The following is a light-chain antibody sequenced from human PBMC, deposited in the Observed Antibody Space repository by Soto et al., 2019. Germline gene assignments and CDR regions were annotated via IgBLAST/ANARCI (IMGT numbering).Light chain of an antibody. J-gene: IGLJ1*01. CDR3: SSYTSSSTYV. CDR1: SSDVVGYNY. Sequence: QSALTQPASVSGSPGQSIAISCTATSSDVVGYNYVSWYQQHPGKAPKLMVYDVSNPPSGVSNRFSGSKSGNTASLTISGLQAEDEADYYCSSYTSSSTYVFATGTKLTVL. CDR2: DVS. V-gene: IGLV2-14*01.